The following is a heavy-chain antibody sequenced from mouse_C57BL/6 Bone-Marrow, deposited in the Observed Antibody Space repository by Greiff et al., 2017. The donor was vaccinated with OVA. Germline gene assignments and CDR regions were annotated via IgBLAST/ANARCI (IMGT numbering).Heavy chain of an antibody. V-gene: IGHV5-6*01. D-gene: IGHD1-1*01. CDR3: ARRGRFITTVPYYVDY. CDR1: GFTFSSYG. J-gene: IGHJ2*01. Sequence: EVQRVESGGDLVKPGGSLQLSCAASGFTFSSYGMSWVRQTPDKRLEWVANISSGGSYTYYPDSVKGRFPISRDNAKNTLYLQMSSLKSEDTAMYYCARRGRFITTVPYYVDYWGQGTTLTVSS. CDR2: ISSGGSYT.